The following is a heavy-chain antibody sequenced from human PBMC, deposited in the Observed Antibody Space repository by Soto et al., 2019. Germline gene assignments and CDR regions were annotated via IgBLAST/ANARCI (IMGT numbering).Heavy chain of an antibody. CDR1: GFTFSDYT. D-gene: IGHD2-8*01. Sequence: EVQLLESGGGLAQPGGSLTLSCAASGFTFSDYTMSWVRQAPGQVLECISVILSDYNTFYSGSVRGRFTISRDNSKNTRYLQLNSLRAEDTAVYYCARRTNGYFGYWGQGALVTVSS. V-gene: IGHV3-23*03. J-gene: IGHJ4*02. CDR3: ARRTNGYFGY. CDR2: ILSDYNT.